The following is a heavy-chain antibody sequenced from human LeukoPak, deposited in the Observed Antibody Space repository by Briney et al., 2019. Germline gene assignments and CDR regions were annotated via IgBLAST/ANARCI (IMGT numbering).Heavy chain of an antibody. J-gene: IGHJ1*01. CDR2: ISYDGSNK. Sequence: PGRSLRLSCAASGFTFSSYAMHWVRQAPGKGLDWVAVISYDGSNKYYADSVKGRFTISRDNSKNTLYLQMNSLRAEDTAVYYCARDAAAAPGYFQHWGQGTLVTVSS. CDR3: ARDAAAAPGYFQH. D-gene: IGHD6-13*01. V-gene: IGHV3-30*04. CDR1: GFTFSSYA.